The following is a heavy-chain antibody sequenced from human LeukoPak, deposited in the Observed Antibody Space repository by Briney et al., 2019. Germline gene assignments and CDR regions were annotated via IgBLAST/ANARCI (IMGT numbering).Heavy chain of an antibody. D-gene: IGHD3-3*01. CDR1: GFTFSSYW. CDR3: ARGYDFWRKDI. V-gene: IGHV3-74*01. J-gene: IGHJ3*02. CDR2: VNSDGRST. Sequence: GSLRLSCAASGFTFSSYWMHWVRQAPGKGLVWVSHVNSDGRSTNYADSVKGRFTISRDNAKNTLYLQMNSLTAEDTAVYYCARGYDFWRKDIWGQGTMVTVSS.